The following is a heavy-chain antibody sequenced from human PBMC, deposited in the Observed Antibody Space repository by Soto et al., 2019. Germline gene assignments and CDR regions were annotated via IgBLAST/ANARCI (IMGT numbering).Heavy chain of an antibody. V-gene: IGHV3-53*01. J-gene: IGHJ4*02. CDR3: ARVPYYGAAVDY. Sequence: SLRLSCAASGFTISSNYMSWVRQAPGKGLEWVSVIYSGGNTYYADSVKGRFTISRDNSKNTLYLQMNSLRVEDTAVYYCARVPYYGAAVDYWGQGTLVTVSS. D-gene: IGHD3-10*01. CDR1: GFTISSNY. CDR2: IYSGGNT.